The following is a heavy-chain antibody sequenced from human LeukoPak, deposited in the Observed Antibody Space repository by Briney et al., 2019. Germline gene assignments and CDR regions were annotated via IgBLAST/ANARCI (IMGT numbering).Heavy chain of an antibody. CDR3: ARSVDTAMVTDY. V-gene: IGHV3-30-3*01. Sequence: GRSLRLSCAASGFTFSSYAMHWVRQAPGKGLEWVAVISYDGSNKYYADSVKGRFTISRDNSKNTLHLQMNSLRAEDTAVYYCARSVDTAMVTDYWGQGTLVTVSS. D-gene: IGHD5-18*01. CDR2: ISYDGSNK. J-gene: IGHJ4*02. CDR1: GFTFSSYA.